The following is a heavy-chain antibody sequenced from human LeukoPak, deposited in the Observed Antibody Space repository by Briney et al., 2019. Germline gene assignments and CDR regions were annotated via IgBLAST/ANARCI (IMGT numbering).Heavy chain of an antibody. CDR1: GGSISSSSYY. CDR2: IYYSGST. J-gene: IGHJ5*02. CDR3: ARAPRGYCSSTSCWGRWFDP. V-gene: IGHV4-39*07. Sequence: PSETLSLTCTVSGGSISSSSYYWGWIRQPPGQGLEGIGSIYYSGSTSYHPALKSRVTISVDTSKNQSSLRLSSVTAADTAVYYCARAPRGYCSSTSCWGRWFDPRGQGTLVTVSS. D-gene: IGHD2-2*01.